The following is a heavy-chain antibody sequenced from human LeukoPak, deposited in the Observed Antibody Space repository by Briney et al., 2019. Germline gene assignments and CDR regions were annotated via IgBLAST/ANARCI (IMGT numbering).Heavy chain of an antibody. CDR1: GYTFTGYY. V-gene: IGHV1-2*02. CDR3: ARNRRTGTVREGVRFDP. CDR2: INPNSGGT. J-gene: IGHJ5*02. D-gene: IGHD1-14*01. Sequence: GASVQVSCKASGYTFTGYYMHWVRQAPGQGLAWMGWINPNSGGTNYAQKFQGSVTMTRDTPSSTAYMELSRLRSDDTAVYYCARNRRTGTVREGVRFDPWGQGTLVTVSS.